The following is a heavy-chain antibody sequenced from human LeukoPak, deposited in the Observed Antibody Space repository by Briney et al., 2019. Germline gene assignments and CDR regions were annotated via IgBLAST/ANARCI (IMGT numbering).Heavy chain of an antibody. Sequence: PGGSLRLSCAASGFTFSSYAMSWVRQAPGKGLEWVSAISGSGGSTYYADSVKGRFTISRDNSKNTLYLQMNSLSAEDTAVYYCARDIRLSLVRGVSQYFQHWGQGTLVTVSS. CDR2: ISGSGGST. CDR1: GFTFSSYA. CDR3: ARDIRLSLVRGVSQYFQH. V-gene: IGHV3-23*01. J-gene: IGHJ1*01. D-gene: IGHD3-10*01.